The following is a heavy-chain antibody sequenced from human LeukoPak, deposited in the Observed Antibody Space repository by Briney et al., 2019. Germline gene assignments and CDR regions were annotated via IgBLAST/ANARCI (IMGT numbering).Heavy chain of an antibody. D-gene: IGHD2-2*01. CDR3: ARVSAAMFFFFDY. CDR2: IYYSGST. Sequence: PETLSLTCTVSGGSISSYYWSWIRQPPGKGLEWIGYIYYSGSTNYNPSLKSRVTISVDTSKNQFSLKLSSVTAADTAVYYCARVSAAMFFFFDYWGQGTLVTVSS. V-gene: IGHV4-59*01. J-gene: IGHJ4*02. CDR1: GGSISSYY.